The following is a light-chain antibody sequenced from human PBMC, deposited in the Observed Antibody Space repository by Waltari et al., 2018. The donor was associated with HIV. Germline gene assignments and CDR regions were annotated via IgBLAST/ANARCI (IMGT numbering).Light chain of an antibody. CDR1: RSDVGGYNY. J-gene: IGLJ3*02. Sequence: QSALTQPRSVSGSPGQSVTLSCTETRSDVGGYNYVSWSQQHPCKAPKVMIYDVSKRSSWVPDGVSVSKSGNTASLTISGLQAEDEADYYCCSYAGSYIWVFGGVTKLTVL. CDR3: CSYAGSYIWV. V-gene: IGLV2-11*01. CDR2: DVS.